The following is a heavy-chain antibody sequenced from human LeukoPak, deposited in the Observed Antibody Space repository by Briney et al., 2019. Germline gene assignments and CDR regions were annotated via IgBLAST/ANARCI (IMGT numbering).Heavy chain of an antibody. CDR3: ARQVGVRVRGVIGWFDP. Sequence: SQTLSLTCAISGDSVSSNSAAGNWIRQSPSRGLEWLGRTYYRSKWYNDYAVSVKSRITINPDTSKNQFSLQLNSVTPEDTAVYYCARQVGVRVRGVIGWFDPWGQGTLVTVSS. J-gene: IGHJ5*02. V-gene: IGHV6-1*01. CDR1: GDSVSSNSAA. CDR2: TYYRSKWYN. D-gene: IGHD3-10*01.